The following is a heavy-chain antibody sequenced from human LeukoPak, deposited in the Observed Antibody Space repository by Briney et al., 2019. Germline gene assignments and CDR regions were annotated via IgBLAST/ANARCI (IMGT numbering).Heavy chain of an antibody. J-gene: IGHJ4*02. CDR3: ARAVYYYDSSGYLYFDY. CDR1: GGSISSYY. Sequence: SETLSLTCTVSGGSISSYYWSWIRQPPGKGLEWIGYIYYSGSTNYNPSLKSRVTISVDTSKNQFSLKLSSVTAADTAVYYYARAVYYYDSSGYLYFDYWGQGTLVTVSS. CDR2: IYYSGST. V-gene: IGHV4-59*01. D-gene: IGHD3-22*01.